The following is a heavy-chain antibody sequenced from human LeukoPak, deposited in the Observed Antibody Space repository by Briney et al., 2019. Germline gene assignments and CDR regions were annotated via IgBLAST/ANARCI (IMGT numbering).Heavy chain of an antibody. D-gene: IGHD4-23*01. CDR1: GGSISSGGYS. CDR2: IYHSGST. V-gene: IGHV4-30-2*01. J-gene: IGHJ4*02. CDR3: ARAQTTVAYPFLY. Sequence: SETLSLTCAVSGGSISSGGYSWSWIRQPPGKGLEWIGYIYHSGSTYYNPSLKSRVTISVDRSKNQFSLKLSSVTAADTAVYYCARAQTTVAYPFLYWGQGTLVTVSS.